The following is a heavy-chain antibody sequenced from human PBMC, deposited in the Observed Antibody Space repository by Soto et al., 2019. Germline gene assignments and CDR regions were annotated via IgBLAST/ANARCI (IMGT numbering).Heavy chain of an antibody. CDR2: IVVGSGNT. J-gene: IGHJ6*02. CDR1: GFTFTSSA. V-gene: IGHV1-58*01. CDR3: AAGEYYDFWRTGMDV. D-gene: IGHD3-3*01. Sequence: ASVKVSCKASGFTFTSSAVQWVRQARGQRLEWIGWIVVGSGNTNYAQKFQERVTITRDMSTSTAYMELSSLRSEDTAVYYCAAGEYYDFWRTGMDVWGQGTTVTV.